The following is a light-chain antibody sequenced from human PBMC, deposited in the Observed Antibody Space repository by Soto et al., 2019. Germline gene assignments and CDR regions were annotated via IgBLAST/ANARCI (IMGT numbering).Light chain of an antibody. CDR1: ENVDTN. CDR3: QQYGTSLFS. J-gene: IGKJ3*01. CDR2: GAS. V-gene: IGKV3-15*01. Sequence: EIVKTQSPATLSVSPGEAATLSCRASENVDTNLAWYQHKPGQAPRLLIYGASTRAAGVPARFSGSGSGTDFTLTISRLEPEDFAVYYCQQYGTSLFSFGPGTKVDI.